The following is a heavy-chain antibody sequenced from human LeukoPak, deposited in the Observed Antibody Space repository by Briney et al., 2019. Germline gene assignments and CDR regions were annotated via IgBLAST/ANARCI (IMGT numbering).Heavy chain of an antibody. CDR1: GFTFHQYA. D-gene: IGHD5-12*01. CDR2: ISWNSASI. Sequence: GGSLRLSCAASGFTFHQYAIHWVRQVPGKGLEWVSGISWNSASIGYADSVKGRFTISRDNAKNSVYLQMNSLRPEDTALYYCAKDKAPLYSGYDWDLDFWGQGTLVTVSS. J-gene: IGHJ4*02. V-gene: IGHV3-9*01. CDR3: AKDKAPLYSGYDWDLDF.